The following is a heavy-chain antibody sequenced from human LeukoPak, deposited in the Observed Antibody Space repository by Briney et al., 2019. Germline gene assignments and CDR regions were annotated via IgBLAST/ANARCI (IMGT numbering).Heavy chain of an antibody. Sequence: PGGSLRLSCAASGFTFSSYAMHWVRQAPGKGLEWVAVISYDGSNKYYADSVKGRFTISRDNSKNTLYLQMNSLRAEDTAVYYCARDKPYGSGSYLEFDYWGQGTLVTVSS. CDR1: GFTFSSYA. J-gene: IGHJ4*02. CDR2: ISYDGSNK. CDR3: ARDKPYGSGSYLEFDY. V-gene: IGHV3-30*14. D-gene: IGHD3-10*01.